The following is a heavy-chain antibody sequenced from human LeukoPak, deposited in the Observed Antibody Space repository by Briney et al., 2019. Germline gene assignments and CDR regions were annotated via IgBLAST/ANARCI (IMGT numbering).Heavy chain of an antibody. J-gene: IGHJ4*02. Sequence: SETLSLTCAVYGGSFSGYYWSWIRQRPGKGLEWIGEINHSGSTNYNPSLKSRVTISVDTSKNQFSLKLSSVTAADTAVYYCVRAEINDYMKYWGQGILVTVSS. V-gene: IGHV4-34*01. CDR3: VRAEINDYMKY. D-gene: IGHD3-16*01. CDR2: INHSGST. CDR1: GGSFSGYY.